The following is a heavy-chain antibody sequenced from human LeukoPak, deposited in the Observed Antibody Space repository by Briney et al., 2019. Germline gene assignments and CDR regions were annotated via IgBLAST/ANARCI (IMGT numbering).Heavy chain of an antibody. J-gene: IGHJ6*02. V-gene: IGHV3-23*01. D-gene: IGHD3-22*01. CDR1: GFTFSSYA. Sequence: GSLRLSCAASGFTFSSYAMSWVRQAPGKGLEWVSASGSGGSTYYADSVKGRFTISRDNSKNTLYLQMNSLRAEDTAVYYCAEAPAGYYDSSGYYVYYYYGMDVWGQGTTVTVSS. CDR3: AEAPAGYYDSSGYYVYYYYGMDV. CDR2: SGSGGST.